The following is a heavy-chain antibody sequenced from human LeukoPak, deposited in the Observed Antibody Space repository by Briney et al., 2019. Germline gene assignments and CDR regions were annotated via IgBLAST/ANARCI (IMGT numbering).Heavy chain of an antibody. D-gene: IGHD3-3*01. CDR2: IYYSGST. V-gene: IGHV4-59*12. Sequence: PSETLSLTCTVSGGSISSYYWSWIRQPPGKGLEWIGYIYYSGSTNYNPSLKSRVTISVDTSKNQFSLKLSSVTAADTAVYYCARRVRSSDYNPLVWGQGTLVTVSS. J-gene: IGHJ4*02. CDR1: GGSISSYY. CDR3: ARRVRSSDYNPLV.